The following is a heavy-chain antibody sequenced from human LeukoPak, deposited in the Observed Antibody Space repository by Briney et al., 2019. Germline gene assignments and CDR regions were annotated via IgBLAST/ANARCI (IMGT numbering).Heavy chain of an antibody. D-gene: IGHD4-17*01. CDR1: GYTFTGYY. Sequence: GASVKVSCKASGYTFTGYYMHWVRQAPGQGLEWMGIINPSGGSTSYAQKFQGRVTMTRDTSTSTVYMELSSLRSEDTAVYYCARYYGPYYFDYWGQGTLVTVSS. CDR3: ARYYGPYYFDY. J-gene: IGHJ4*02. V-gene: IGHV1-46*01. CDR2: INPSGGST.